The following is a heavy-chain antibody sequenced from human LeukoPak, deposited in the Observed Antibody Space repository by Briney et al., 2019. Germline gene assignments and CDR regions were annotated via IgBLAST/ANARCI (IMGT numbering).Heavy chain of an antibody. CDR3: ARDSGFWLH. D-gene: IGHD3-22*01. CDR2: IFFTGET. V-gene: IGHV4-39*07. CDR1: GDSLGSGGHY. J-gene: IGHJ4*02. Sequence: KSSETLSLTCSVSGDSLGSGGHYWGWIRHFPGKRLEWVGNIFFTGETSYNPSLKSRLTMPVDTSKNQFSLELDSVTAADTALYYCARDSGFWLHWGQGTLVTVSS.